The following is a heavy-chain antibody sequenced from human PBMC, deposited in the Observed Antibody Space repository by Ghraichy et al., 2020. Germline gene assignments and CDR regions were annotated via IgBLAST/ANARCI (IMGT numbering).Heavy chain of an antibody. CDR1: GFTFSSYG. J-gene: IGHJ4*02. CDR3: AKGLDSSGYYSVY. D-gene: IGHD3-22*01. V-gene: IGHV3-30*02. Sequence: GGSLRLSCAASGFTFSSYGMHWVRQAPGKGLEWVAFIRYDGSNKYYADSVKGRFTISRDNSKNTLYLQMNSLRAEDTAVYYCAKGLDSSGYYSVYWGQGTLVTVSS. CDR2: IRYDGSNK.